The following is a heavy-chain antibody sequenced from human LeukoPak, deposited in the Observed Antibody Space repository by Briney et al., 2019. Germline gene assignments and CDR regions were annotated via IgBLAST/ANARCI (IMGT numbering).Heavy chain of an antibody. V-gene: IGHV3-9*01. CDR2: ISWNSGSI. J-gene: IGHJ4*02. CDR1: GFTFDDYA. Sequence: GRSLRLSCAASGFTFDDYAMHWVRQAPGKGLEWVSGISWNSGSIGYADSVKGRFTISRDNAKNSLYLQMNSLRAEDTALYYCAKSSDSGNYFDYWGQGTLVTVSS. CDR3: AKSSDSGNYFDY. D-gene: IGHD1-26*01.